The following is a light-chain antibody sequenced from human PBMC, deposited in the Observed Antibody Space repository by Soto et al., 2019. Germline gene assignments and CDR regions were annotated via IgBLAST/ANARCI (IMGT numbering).Light chain of an antibody. CDR2: GAS. CDR3: QQYFNWPLTWT. Sequence: EIVLTQSPATLSVSAGGTVTLSCRASQSIRTNVAWYQQIPGQAPRLLVYGASTRATGVPARFSGSGSGIEFTLTISSPQSEDSAFYYCQQYFNWPLTWTFGPGTKVQIK. J-gene: IGKJ3*01. CDR1: QSIRTN. V-gene: IGKV3-15*01.